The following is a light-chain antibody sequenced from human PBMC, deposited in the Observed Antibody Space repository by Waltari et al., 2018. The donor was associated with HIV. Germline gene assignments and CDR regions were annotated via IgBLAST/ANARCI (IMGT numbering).Light chain of an antibody. CDR2: VTS. CDR3: QQYGSSSYT. CDR1: KSVTSSY. J-gene: IGKJ2*01. Sequence: EIVLTQSPGTLSLSPGDRATPSCRASKSVTSSYLAWYQQTPGKPPMLLIYVTSNRATGIPYRFSGSGSGTDFTLTISRLDPEDFAVYYCQQYGSSSYTFGQGTKLEIK. V-gene: IGKV3-20*01.